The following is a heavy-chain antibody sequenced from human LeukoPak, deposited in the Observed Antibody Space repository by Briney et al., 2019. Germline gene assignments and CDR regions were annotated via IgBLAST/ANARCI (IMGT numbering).Heavy chain of an antibody. CDR1: GYTCTSYG. CDR3: ARGARSRACSSTSCYALEQWLDYYYYYYGMDV. V-gene: IGHV1-18*01. J-gene: IGHJ6*02. CDR2: ISAYNGNT. Sequence: ASVKVSCKASGYTCTSYGISWVRQAPGQGLEWMGWISAYNGNTNYAQKLQGRVTMTTDTSTSTAYMELRSLRSDDTAVYYCARGARSRACSSTSCYALEQWLDYYYYYYGMDVWGQGTTVTVSS. D-gene: IGHD2-2*01.